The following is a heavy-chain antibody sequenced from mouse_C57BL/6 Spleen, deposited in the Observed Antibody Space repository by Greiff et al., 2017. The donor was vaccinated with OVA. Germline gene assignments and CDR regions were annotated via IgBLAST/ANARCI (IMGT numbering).Heavy chain of an antibody. CDR3: TLLYRFAY. D-gene: IGHD2-12*01. Sequence: VQLVESGAELVRPGASVTLSCKASGYTFTDYEMHWVKQTPVHGLEWIGAIDPETGGTAYNQKFKGKAILTADKSSSTAYMELRSLTSEDSAVYYCTLLYRFAYWGQGTLVTVSA. CDR1: GYTFTDYE. CDR2: IDPETGGT. J-gene: IGHJ3*01. V-gene: IGHV1-15*01.